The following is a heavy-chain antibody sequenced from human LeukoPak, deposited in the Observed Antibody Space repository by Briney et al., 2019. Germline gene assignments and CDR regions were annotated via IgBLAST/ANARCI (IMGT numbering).Heavy chain of an antibody. CDR1: GFTFSYYW. Sequence: PGGSLRLSCAASGFTFSYYWMSWVRQAPGKGLEWVANIKQDGSEIYYVDSVKGRFTISRDNAKNSLYPQMNSLRAEDTAVYYCARYGGYKLFDYWGQGTLVTVSS. CDR2: IKQDGSEI. D-gene: IGHD5-12*01. CDR3: ARYGGYKLFDY. V-gene: IGHV3-7*04. J-gene: IGHJ4*02.